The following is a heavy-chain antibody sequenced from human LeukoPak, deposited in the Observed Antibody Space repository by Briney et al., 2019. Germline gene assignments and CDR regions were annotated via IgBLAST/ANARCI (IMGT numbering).Heavy chain of an antibody. CDR3: ARPATGYCSSAGCHWDS. Sequence: GGSLRLSCAASGFTFSTHSMYWVRQTPGKGLEWVSSISASSNFIHYAESVRGRFTISRDNAKNSLYLQMNSLGAQDTAVYYCARPATGYCSSAGCHWDSWGQGTLVTVSS. CDR2: ISASSNFI. CDR1: GFTFSTHS. V-gene: IGHV3-21*01. J-gene: IGHJ4*02. D-gene: IGHD2-2*01.